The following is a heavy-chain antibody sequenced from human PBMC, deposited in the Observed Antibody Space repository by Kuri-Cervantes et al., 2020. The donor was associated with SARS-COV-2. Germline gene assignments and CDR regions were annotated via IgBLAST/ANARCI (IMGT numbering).Heavy chain of an antibody. J-gene: IGHJ6*03. CDR3: AREGLVTAYYYYMDV. CDR1: GFTFSSYA. V-gene: IGHV3-30-3*01. D-gene: IGHD5-18*01. Sequence: GESLKISCAASGFTFSSYATHWVRQAPGKGLEWVAVISYDGSNKYYADSVKGRFTISRDNSKNTLYLQKNSLRAEDTAVYYCAREGLVTAYYYYMDVWGKGTTVTVSS. CDR2: ISYDGSNK.